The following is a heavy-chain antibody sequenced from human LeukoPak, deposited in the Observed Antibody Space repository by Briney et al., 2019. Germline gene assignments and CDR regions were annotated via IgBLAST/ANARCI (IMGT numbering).Heavy chain of an antibody. D-gene: IGHD5-24*01. CDR3: ARSPEWVQLWSGLNYFDN. J-gene: IGHJ4*02. Sequence: GGSLRLSCAASGFTFSSYEMNWVRQAPGKGLEWVSYISSSGSTIYYADSVKGRFTISRDNAKNSLYLQMSSLRGEDTAVYYCARSPEWVQLWSGLNYFDNWGQGTLVTVSS. CDR1: GFTFSSYE. CDR2: ISSSGSTI. V-gene: IGHV3-48*03.